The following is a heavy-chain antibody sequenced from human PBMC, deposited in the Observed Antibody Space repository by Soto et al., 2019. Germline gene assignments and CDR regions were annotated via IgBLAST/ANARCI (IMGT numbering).Heavy chain of an antibody. Sequence: QVQLVQSGAEVKKPGSSVKVSCKASGGTFGSYAITWVRRAPGQGLEWLGGIIPILNSPAYAQKFQARVVITADEITNTAYMELNSLRFDDTAVYYCAREAPYCTSATCPKFYDMDVWGQGTTVTFAS. V-gene: IGHV1-69*01. CDR3: AREAPYCTSATCPKFYDMDV. CDR2: IIPILNSP. J-gene: IGHJ6*02. CDR1: GGTFGSYA. D-gene: IGHD2-2*01.